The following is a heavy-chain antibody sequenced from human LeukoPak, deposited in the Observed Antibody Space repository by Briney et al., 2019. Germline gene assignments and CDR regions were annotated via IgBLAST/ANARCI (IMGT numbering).Heavy chain of an antibody. D-gene: IGHD5-12*01. CDR2: INHSGST. CDR1: GVSFSGYY. V-gene: IGHV4-34*01. CDR3: ARGLPSGYDPYFDY. J-gene: IGHJ4*02. Sequence: TSETLSLTCAVYGVSFSGYYWSWIRQPPGKGLEWIGEINHSGSTNYNPSLKSRVTISVDTSKNQFSPKLSSVTAADTAVYYCARGLPSGYDPYFDYWGQGTLVTVSS.